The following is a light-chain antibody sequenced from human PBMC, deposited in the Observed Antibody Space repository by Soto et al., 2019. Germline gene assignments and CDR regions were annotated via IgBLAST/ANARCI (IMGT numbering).Light chain of an antibody. CDR2: EVS. CDR3: SSYTSSSTRV. Sequence: QSALTQPXSASGSPGQSVTISCTGTSSDVGAYDYVSWYQQHPDKAPKLMIYEVSNRPSGVSNRFSGSKSVNTATLTISGLQADDEADYYCSSYTSSSTRVFGTGTKVTVL. CDR1: SSDVGAYDY. V-gene: IGLV2-14*03. J-gene: IGLJ1*01.